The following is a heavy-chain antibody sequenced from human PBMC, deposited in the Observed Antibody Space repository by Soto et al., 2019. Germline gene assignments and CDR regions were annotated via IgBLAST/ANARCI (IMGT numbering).Heavy chain of an antibody. J-gene: IGHJ2*01. D-gene: IGHD6-13*01. Sequence: EVQLLESGGGLVQPGGSLRLSCAASGFTFSSYAMSWVRQAPGKGLEWVSAISGSGGSTYYADSVKGRFTISRDNSKNPLYLQMNSLRAEDTAVYFCAKADSSSWFYWYFDLWGRGTLVTVSS. V-gene: IGHV3-23*01. CDR1: GFTFSSYA. CDR2: ISGSGGST. CDR3: AKADSSSWFYWYFDL.